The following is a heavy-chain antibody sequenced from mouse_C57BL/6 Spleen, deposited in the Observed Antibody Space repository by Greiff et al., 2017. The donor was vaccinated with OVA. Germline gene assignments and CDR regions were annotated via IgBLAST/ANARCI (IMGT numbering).Heavy chain of an antibody. CDR3: ARSLGDGYYFAY. D-gene: IGHD2-3*01. CDR2: INPNNGGT. J-gene: IGHJ3*01. Sequence: EVKLQESGPELVKPGASVKIPCKASGYTFTDYNMDWVKQSHGKSLEWIGDINPNNGGTIYNQKFKGKATLTVDKSSSTAYMELRSLTSEDTAVYYCARSLGDGYYFAYWGQGTLVTVSA. V-gene: IGHV1-18*01. CDR1: GYTFTDYN.